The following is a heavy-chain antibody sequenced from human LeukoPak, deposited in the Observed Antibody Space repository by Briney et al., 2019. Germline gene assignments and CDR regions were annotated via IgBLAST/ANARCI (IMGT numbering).Heavy chain of an antibody. V-gene: IGHV3-7*01. Sequence: GGSLRLSCAASGFTFSSYWMSWVRQAPGKGLEWVANIKQDGSEQYYVDSVKGRFPTSRDNAKNSLYLQMNSLRAEDTALYYCATDRYSSGWYDYFDYWGQGTLVTVSS. CDR2: IKQDGSEQ. CDR1: GFTFSSYW. CDR3: ATDRYSSGWYDYFDY. J-gene: IGHJ4*02. D-gene: IGHD6-19*01.